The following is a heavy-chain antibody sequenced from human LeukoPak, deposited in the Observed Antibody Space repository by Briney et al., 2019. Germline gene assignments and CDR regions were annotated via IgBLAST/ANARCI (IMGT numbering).Heavy chain of an antibody. J-gene: IGHJ4*02. V-gene: IGHV4-34*01. Sequence: SETLSLTCAVYGGSLSGYYWSWVRQPPGKGLEWIGEINQSGSTNDNPSLKSRVTISVDTSKNQFSLKLSSVIAADTAVYYCARSRHPAGFFDYWGQGILVTVSS. CDR3: ARSRHPAGFFDY. CDR2: INQSGST. CDR1: GGSLSGYY.